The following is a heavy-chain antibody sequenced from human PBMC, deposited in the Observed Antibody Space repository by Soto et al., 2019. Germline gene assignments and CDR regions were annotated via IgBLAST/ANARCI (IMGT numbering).Heavy chain of an antibody. CDR3: AKAPLMITMIVVVITNFDY. CDR1: GFTFSSYA. V-gene: IGHV3-23*01. J-gene: IGHJ4*02. CDR2: ISGSGGST. D-gene: IGHD3-22*01. Sequence: GGSLRLSCAASGFTFSSYAMSWVRQAPGKGLEWVSAISGSGGSTYYADSVKGRFTISRDNSKNTLYLQMNSLRAEDTAVYYCAKAPLMITMIVVVITNFDYWGQGTLVTVSS.